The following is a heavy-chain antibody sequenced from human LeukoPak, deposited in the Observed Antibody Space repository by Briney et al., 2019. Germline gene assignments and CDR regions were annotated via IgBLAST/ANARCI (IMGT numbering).Heavy chain of an antibody. V-gene: IGHV4-4*07. J-gene: IGHJ4*02. CDR3: ARSAWPNYYFDY. CDR2: IHSTGNT. D-gene: IGHD3-3*01. Sequence: SETLSLTCAISGGSVPGGSTTPYYWSWIRQPAGKGPEWLGRIHSTGNTNFNPSVRGRLTMSVDTSKTQFSLMLRSVTAADTAVYFCARSAWPNYYFDYWGQGILVTVSS. CDR1: GGSVPGGSTTPYY.